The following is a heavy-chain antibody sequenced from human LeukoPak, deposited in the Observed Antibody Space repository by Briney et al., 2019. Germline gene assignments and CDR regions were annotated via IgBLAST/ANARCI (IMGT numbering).Heavy chain of an antibody. Sequence: GGSLRLSCAASGFTFSSYAMSWVRQAPGKGLEWVAVIWYDGSNKYYADSVKGRFTISRDNSKNTLYLQMNSLRAEDTAVYYCARDDNYDSSGYHDYWGQGTLVTVSS. D-gene: IGHD3-22*01. V-gene: IGHV3-33*08. CDR1: GFTFSSYA. CDR2: IWYDGSNK. CDR3: ARDDNYDSSGYHDY. J-gene: IGHJ4*02.